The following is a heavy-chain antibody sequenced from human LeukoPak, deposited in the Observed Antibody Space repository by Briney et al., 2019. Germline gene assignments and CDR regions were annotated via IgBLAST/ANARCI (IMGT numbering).Heavy chain of an antibody. Sequence: GGSLRLSCAASGFTFSSYWMSWVRQAPGKGLEWVANIKQDGSEKYYVDSVKGRFTISRDKAKNSLYLQMNSLRAEDTAVYYCARVYTMIVVYDAFDIWGQGTMVTVSS. CDR3: ARVYTMIVVYDAFDI. J-gene: IGHJ3*02. CDR1: GFTFSSYW. V-gene: IGHV3-7*01. CDR2: IKQDGSEK. D-gene: IGHD3-22*01.